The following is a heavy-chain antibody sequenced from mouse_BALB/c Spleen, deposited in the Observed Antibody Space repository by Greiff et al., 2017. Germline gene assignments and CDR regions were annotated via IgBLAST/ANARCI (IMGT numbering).Heavy chain of an antibody. V-gene: IGHV1S56*01. CDR1: GYTFTSYY. D-gene: IGHD2-3*01. Sequence: QVQLKQSGPELVKPGASVKMSCKASGYTFTSYYIHWVKQRPGQGLEWIGWIYPGDGSTKYNEKFKGKTTLTADKSSSTAYMLLSSLTSEDSAIYFCAYDRYAMDYWGQGTSVTVSS. CDR2: IYPGDGST. CDR3: AYDRYAMDY. J-gene: IGHJ4*01.